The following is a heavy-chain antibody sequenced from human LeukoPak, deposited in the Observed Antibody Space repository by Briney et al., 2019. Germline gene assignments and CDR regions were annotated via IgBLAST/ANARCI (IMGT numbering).Heavy chain of an antibody. CDR1: RFTFRNYA. D-gene: IGHD3-10*01. V-gene: IGHV3-30*04. CDR3: ARDRSQEFDP. CDR2: ISSDGTNK. J-gene: IGHJ5*02. Sequence: GGTLRLSCAASRFTFRNYAMHWVRQAPGKGLEWVAVISSDGTNKDYADSVKGRFSISRDNSKNTLYLQMNRLRADDTAVYYCARDRSQEFDPWGQGTLVTVSS.